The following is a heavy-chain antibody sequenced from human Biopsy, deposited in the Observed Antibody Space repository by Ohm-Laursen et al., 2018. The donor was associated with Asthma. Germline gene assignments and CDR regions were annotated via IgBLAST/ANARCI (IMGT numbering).Heavy chain of an antibody. J-gene: IGHJ4*02. CDR1: GYTFTGYY. Sequence: ASVKVSCKASGYTFTGYYMHWVRRARGQGLEWMGWINPNNGGTHYAQKFLGRVTVTRDTSTSTVYMELSSLRSEDTAVYYCALSQFDYWGQGTLLTVSS. V-gene: IGHV1-2*02. CDR2: INPNNGGT. CDR3: ALSQFDY.